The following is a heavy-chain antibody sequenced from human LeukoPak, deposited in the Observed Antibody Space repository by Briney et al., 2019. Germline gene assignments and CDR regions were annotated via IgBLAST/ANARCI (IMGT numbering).Heavy chain of an antibody. CDR2: ITPISDTA. CDR1: GGTFSSYG. V-gene: IGHV1-69*13. J-gene: IGHJ4*02. CDR3: ARVVDIGGYNLRFDY. Sequence: SVKVSCKASGGTFSSYGISWVRQAPGQGLEWMGGITPISDTANYAQKFQGRVTITADESTSTAYMELSSLRSEDTAVYYCARVVDIGGYNLRFDYWGQGTLVTVSS. D-gene: IGHD5-24*01.